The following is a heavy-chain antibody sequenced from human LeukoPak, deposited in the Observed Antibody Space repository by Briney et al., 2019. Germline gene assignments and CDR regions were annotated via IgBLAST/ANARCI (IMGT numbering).Heavy chain of an antibody. Sequence: ASVKVSCKVSGYTLTELSMHWVRQAPGKGLEWMGGFDPEDGETIYAQKFQGRVTMTEDTSTDTAYMELSSLRSEDTAVYYCARDLSSGWFTHFDYWGQGTLVTVSS. CDR2: FDPEDGET. V-gene: IGHV1-24*01. J-gene: IGHJ4*02. D-gene: IGHD6-19*01. CDR1: GYTLTELS. CDR3: ARDLSSGWFTHFDY.